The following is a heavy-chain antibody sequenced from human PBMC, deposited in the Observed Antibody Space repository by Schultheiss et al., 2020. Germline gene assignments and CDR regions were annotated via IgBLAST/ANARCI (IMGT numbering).Heavy chain of an antibody. CDR3: ARGTSSSSPDWFDP. J-gene: IGHJ5*02. CDR1: GGSVNTAIYY. Sequence: SETLSLTCTVSGGSVNTAIYYWTWIRQTPGKGLEWIGYIYYSGSTNYNPSLKSRVTMSVDTSKNQFSLKLSSVTAADTAVYYCARGTSSSSPDWFDPWGQGTLVTVSS. CDR2: IYYSGST. V-gene: IGHV4-61*01. D-gene: IGHD6-13*01.